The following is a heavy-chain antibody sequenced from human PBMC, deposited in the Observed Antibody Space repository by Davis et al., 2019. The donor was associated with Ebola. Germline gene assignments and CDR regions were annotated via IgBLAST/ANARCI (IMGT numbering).Heavy chain of an antibody. CDR1: GGSFTGYY. D-gene: IGHD3-3*01. CDR3: ARDRTAYLRFRFDP. V-gene: IGHV4-34*01. Sequence: SETLSLTCAVYGGSFTGYYWSWIRQATWKGLDWIGEINHSGSTNYNPSLKSRVTISVDTSKNQFSLKLSSVTAADTAVYYCARDRTAYLRFRFDPWGQGTLVTVSS. J-gene: IGHJ5*02. CDR2: INHSGST.